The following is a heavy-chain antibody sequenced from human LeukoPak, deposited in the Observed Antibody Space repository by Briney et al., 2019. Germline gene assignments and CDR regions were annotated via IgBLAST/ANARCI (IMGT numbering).Heavy chain of an antibody. CDR2: IYYSGGT. CDR1: GGSISSGGYY. D-gene: IGHD5-12*01. CDR3: ARGGGYSGYDLGDFDY. V-gene: IGHV4-31*03. Sequence: SSETLSLACTVSGGSISSGGYYWSWIRQHPGKGLEWIGYIYYSGGTYYNPSLKSRVTISVDTSKNQFSLKLSSVTAADTAVYYCARGGGYSGYDLGDFDYWGQGTLVTVSS. J-gene: IGHJ4*02.